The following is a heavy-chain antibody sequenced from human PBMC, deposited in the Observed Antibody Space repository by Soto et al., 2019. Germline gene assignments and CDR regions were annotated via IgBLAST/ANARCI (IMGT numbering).Heavy chain of an antibody. D-gene: IGHD3-10*01. J-gene: IGHJ6*01. CDR2: SRNRVNSHTT. CDR1: GFTFSDHY. CDR3: TRGLLGVVTSYTFHGMDV. V-gene: IGHV3-72*01. Sequence: EVQLVESGGGLVQPGGSLRLSCAASGFTFSDHYMDWVRQAPGKGLEWVARSRNRVNSHTTEYAASVKGRFTISSDESKSSLYLQMSRLKIEDTAVYYCTRGLLGVVTSYTFHGMDVWGQGATVSVSS.